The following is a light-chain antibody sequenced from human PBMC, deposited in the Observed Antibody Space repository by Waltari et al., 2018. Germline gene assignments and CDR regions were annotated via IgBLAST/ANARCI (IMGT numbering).Light chain of an antibody. CDR3: QQGYSYPIT. CDR1: QDIDNN. J-gene: IGKJ4*01. V-gene: IGKV1-6*01. Sequence: IQMTQSPSSLSASVGGTVSITCQASQDIDNNLNWYHQKPGKAPNLLISRASSLQGGIPPRFSGSGSGTDFTLTISSLQPEDFATYYCQQGYSYPITFGGGTKVEIK. CDR2: RAS.